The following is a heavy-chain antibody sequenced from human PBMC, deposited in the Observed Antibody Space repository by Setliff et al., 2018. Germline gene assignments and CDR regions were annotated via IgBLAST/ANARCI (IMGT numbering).Heavy chain of an antibody. J-gene: IGHJ6*03. CDR3: ARIAASSYYYYYMDV. CDR1: GFSLSTSGMC. CDR2: IDWDDDK. D-gene: IGHD6-25*01. Sequence: VSGPTLVNPTPTLTLTCTFSGFSLSTSGMCVSWIRQPPGKALEWLARIDWDDDKYYSTSLKTRLTISKDTSKNQVVLTMTNMDPVDTATYYCARIAASSYYYYYMDVWGKGTTVTVSS. V-gene: IGHV2-70*11.